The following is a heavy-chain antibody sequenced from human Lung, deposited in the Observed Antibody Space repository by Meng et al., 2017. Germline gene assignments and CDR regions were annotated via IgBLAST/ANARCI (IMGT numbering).Heavy chain of an antibody. CDR3: ARGPTTMAHDFDY. CDR1: GGSFSDYY. D-gene: IGHD4-11*01. J-gene: IGHJ4*02. CDR2: INHSGST. V-gene: IGHV4-34*01. Sequence: QGQLQQWGAGLVKPSETLSLTCVVSGGSFSDYYWSWIRQPPGKGLEWIGEINHSGSTNYNPSLERRATISVDTSQNNLSLKLSSVTAADSAVYYCARGPTTMAHDFDYWGQGTLVTVSS.